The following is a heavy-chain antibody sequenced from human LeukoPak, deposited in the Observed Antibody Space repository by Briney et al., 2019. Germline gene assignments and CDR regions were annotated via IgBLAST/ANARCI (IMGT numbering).Heavy chain of an antibody. CDR3: ARDVSEFWSGQTKSFDY. CDR1: GGSTSSYY. CDR2: IYTSGST. J-gene: IGHJ4*02. V-gene: IGHV4-4*07. Sequence: SETLSLTCTVSGGSTSSYYWSWIRQPAGKGLEWIGRIYTSGSTNYNPSLKSRVTTSLDKSKNQFSLKLSSVTAADTAVYYCARDVSEFWSGQTKSFDYWGQGMLVTVSS. D-gene: IGHD3-3*01.